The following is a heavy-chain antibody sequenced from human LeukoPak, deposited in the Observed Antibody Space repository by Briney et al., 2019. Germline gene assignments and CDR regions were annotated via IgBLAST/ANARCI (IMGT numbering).Heavy chain of an antibody. CDR1: GFTFSDYY. CDR2: ISSGGGTR. D-gene: IGHD3-22*01. CDR3: ARDRGRRGITMRSDAFDI. V-gene: IGHV3-11*01. J-gene: IGHJ3*02. Sequence: GGSLRLSCAASGFTFSDYYMNWIRQAPGKGLEWVSYISSGGGTRSYADSVKGRCTISRDNAKNSLYLQMNSLRAEDTAVYYCARDRGRRGITMRSDAFDIWGQGTMVTVSS.